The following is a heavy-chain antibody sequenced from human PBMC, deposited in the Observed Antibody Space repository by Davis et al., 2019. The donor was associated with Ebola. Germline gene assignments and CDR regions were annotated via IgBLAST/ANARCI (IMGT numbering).Heavy chain of an antibody. CDR1: GFSFSGSA. J-gene: IGHJ6*02. V-gene: IGHV3-73*01. Sequence: GGSLRLSCAASGFSFSGSAMYWVRQASGKGLEWVGRIRSKAHSYATEYAASVKGRFTVSRDDSRSMAYLHMNSLKTEDTAVYYCTRLDYGMDFWGQGTTVTVSS. CDR2: IRSKAHSYAT. CDR3: TRLDYGMDF.